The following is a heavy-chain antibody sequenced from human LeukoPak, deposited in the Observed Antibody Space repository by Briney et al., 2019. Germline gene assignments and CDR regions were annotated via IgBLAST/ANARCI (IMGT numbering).Heavy chain of an antibody. J-gene: IGHJ4*02. D-gene: IGHD3-16*02. Sequence: GASVKVSSKASGYTFTSYGISWVRQAPGQGLEWMGWISAYNGNTNYAQKLQGRVTMTTDTSTSTAYMELRSLRSDDTAVYYCARVASGDYVWGSYRPTLDFDYWGQGTLVTVSS. V-gene: IGHV1-18*01. CDR1: GYTFTSYG. CDR3: ARVASGDYVWGSYRPTLDFDY. CDR2: ISAYNGNT.